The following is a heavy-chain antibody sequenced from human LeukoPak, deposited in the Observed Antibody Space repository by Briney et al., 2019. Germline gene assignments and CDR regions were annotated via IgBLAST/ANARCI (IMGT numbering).Heavy chain of an antibody. D-gene: IGHD6-13*01. V-gene: IGHV1-69*06. Sequence: SVRVSCKASGGTFSSYAISWVRQAPGQGLEWMGGIIPIFGTANYAQKFQGRVTITADKSTSTAYMELSSLRSEDTAVYYCARTSIAAAGAEYWFDPWGQGTLVTVSS. J-gene: IGHJ5*02. CDR3: ARTSIAAAGAEYWFDP. CDR2: IIPIFGTA. CDR1: GGTFSSYA.